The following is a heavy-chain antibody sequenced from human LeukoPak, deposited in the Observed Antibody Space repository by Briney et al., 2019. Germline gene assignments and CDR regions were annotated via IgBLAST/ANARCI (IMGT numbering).Heavy chain of an antibody. CDR2: INHSGST. CDR1: GGSFSSYY. Sequence: SETLSLTCAVYGGSFSSYYWSWIRQPPGKGLEWIGDINHSGSTNYNPSLKSRVTISVDTSKNQFSLKLSSVTAADTAVYYCARAKMATNISYFDYWGQGTLVTVSS. D-gene: IGHD5-24*01. CDR3: ARAKMATNISYFDY. J-gene: IGHJ4*02. V-gene: IGHV4-34*01.